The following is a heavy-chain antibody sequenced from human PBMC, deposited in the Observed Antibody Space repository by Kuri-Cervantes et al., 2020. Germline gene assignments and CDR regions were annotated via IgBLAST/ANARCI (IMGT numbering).Heavy chain of an antibody. V-gene: IGHV1-2*02. D-gene: IGHD3-10*01. CDR1: GYTFTGYY. CDR3: ARFGDKVLLWFGESPGGMDV. J-gene: IGHJ6*02. CDR2: INPNSGGT. Sequence: ASVKVSCKASGYTFTGYYMHWVRQAPGQGLEWMGWINPNSGGTNYAQKSQGRVTMTRDTSISTAYMELSSVTAADTAVYYCARFGDKVLLWFGESPGGMDVWGQGTTVTVSS.